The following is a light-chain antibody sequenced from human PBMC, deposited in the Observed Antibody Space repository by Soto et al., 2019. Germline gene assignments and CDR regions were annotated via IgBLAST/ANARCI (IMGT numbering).Light chain of an antibody. Sequence: IVLTQSPGSLSLSTGEMATLSCRASQSVRNSYLAWYQQKPGQAPRLLMSGASSRSTGIPDRFSGNGSGTDFTLTISRLEPEDFAVYYCQQYGSSPWTFGQGTKVDIK. J-gene: IGKJ1*01. V-gene: IGKV3-20*01. CDR2: GAS. CDR3: QQYGSSPWT. CDR1: QSVRNSY.